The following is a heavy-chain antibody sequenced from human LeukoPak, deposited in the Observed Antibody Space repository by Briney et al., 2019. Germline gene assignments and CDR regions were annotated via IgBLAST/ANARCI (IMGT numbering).Heavy chain of an antibody. CDR1: GFTVSSNQ. J-gene: IGHJ4*02. CDR3: AREMGTVSRAFSFDY. V-gene: IGHV3-53*01. Sequence: GGSLRLSCAASGFTVSSNQMRWVRQAPGKGLEWVSLIYAGGSTYYADSVKGRFTISRDNSKNTLYLQMNSLRVEDTAVYYCAREMGTVSRAFSFDYRGQGTLVTVSS. CDR2: IYAGGST. D-gene: IGHD5-24*01.